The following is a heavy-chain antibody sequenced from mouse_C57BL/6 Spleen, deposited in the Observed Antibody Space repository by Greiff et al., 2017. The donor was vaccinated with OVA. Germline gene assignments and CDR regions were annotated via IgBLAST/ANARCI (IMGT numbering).Heavy chain of an antibody. J-gene: IGHJ2*01. V-gene: IGHV5-4*01. CDR2: ISDGGSYT. CDR1: GFTFSSYA. Sequence: EVQVVESGGGLVKPGGSLKLSCAASGFTFSSYAMSWVRQTPEKRLEWVATISDGGSYTYYPDNVKGRFTISRDNAKNNLYLQMSHLKSEDTAMYYCAREGSSYGYFDYWGQGTTLTVSS. CDR3: AREGSSYGYFDY. D-gene: IGHD1-1*01.